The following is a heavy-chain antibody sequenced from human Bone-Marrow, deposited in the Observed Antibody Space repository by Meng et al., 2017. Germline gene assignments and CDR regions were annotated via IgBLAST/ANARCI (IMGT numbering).Heavy chain of an antibody. CDR2: ISPYNGDT. CDR1: GYSFTSYN. V-gene: IGHV1-18*01. CDR3: SRDRGSGWYAY. Sequence: ASVKVSCKASGYSFTSYNNNWVRQAPGQGLEWMGWISPYNGDTKYAEKFQGRVTMTTDTSTTTVYMELSSLRSDETAVYYCSRDRGSGWYAYWGQGTLVTVSS. J-gene: IGHJ4*02. D-gene: IGHD6-19*01.